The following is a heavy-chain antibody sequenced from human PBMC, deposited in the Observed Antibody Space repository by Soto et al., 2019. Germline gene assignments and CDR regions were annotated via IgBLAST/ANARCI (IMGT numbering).Heavy chain of an antibody. CDR1: GFTFSSYG. J-gene: IGHJ5*02. CDR2: ISYDGSNK. V-gene: IGHV3-30*18. CDR3: AKVGVVAAARGRFDP. D-gene: IGHD2-15*01. Sequence: QVQLVESGGGVVQPGRSLRLSCAASGFTFSSYGMHWVRQAPGKGLEWVAVISYDGSNKYYADSVKGRFTISRDNSKNTLYLQMNSLRAEDTAVYYCAKVGVVAAARGRFDPWGQGTLVTVSS.